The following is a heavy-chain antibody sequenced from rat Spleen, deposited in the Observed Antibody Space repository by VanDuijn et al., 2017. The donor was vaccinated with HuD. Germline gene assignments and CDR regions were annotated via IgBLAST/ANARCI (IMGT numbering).Heavy chain of an antibody. CDR3: ARRHYGYTDYFDY. J-gene: IGHJ2*01. CDR1: GXXXNDXX. D-gene: IGHD1-9*01. V-gene: IGHV5-25*01. CDR2: IRPSGVT. Sequence: EVQLVESGGGXXQPGXXMNLSCXXXGXXXNDXXXAWXXKAPRNGLECVASIRPSGVTYYRDSVKGRFTISRDNAKSTLYLQMDSLRSEDTATYYCARRHYGYTDYFDYWGQGVMVTVSS.